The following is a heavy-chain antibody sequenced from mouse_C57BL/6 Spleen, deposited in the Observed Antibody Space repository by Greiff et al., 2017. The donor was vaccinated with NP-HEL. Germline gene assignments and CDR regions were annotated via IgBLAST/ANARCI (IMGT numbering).Heavy chain of an antibody. CDR3: ARSDWFAY. Sequence: EVKLVESEGGLVLPGSSMKLSCTASGFTFSDYYMAWVRQVPEKGLEWVANINDDSSSTYYLDSLKSRFILTRDNAKNILYLQMSSLKSEDTATYYCARSDWFAYWGQGTLVTVSA. CDR2: INDDSSST. V-gene: IGHV5-16*01. CDR1: GFTFSDYY. J-gene: IGHJ3*01.